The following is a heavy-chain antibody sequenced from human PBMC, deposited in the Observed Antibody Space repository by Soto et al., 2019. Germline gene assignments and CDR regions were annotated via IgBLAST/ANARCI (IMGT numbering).Heavy chain of an antibody. CDR3: AKDTYSSSWKYYFDY. Sequence: PGGSLRLSCGASGFTFYDYAMHWVRQAPGKGLEWVSGISWNSGSIGYADSVKGRFTISRDNAKNSLYLQMNSLRAEDTALYYCAKDTYSSSWKYYFDYWGQGTLVTVSS. D-gene: IGHD6-13*01. CDR1: GFTFYDYA. J-gene: IGHJ4*02. V-gene: IGHV3-9*01. CDR2: ISWNSGSI.